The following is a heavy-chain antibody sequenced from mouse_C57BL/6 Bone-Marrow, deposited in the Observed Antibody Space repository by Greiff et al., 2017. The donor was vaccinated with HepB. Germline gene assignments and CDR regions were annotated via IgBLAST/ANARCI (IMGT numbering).Heavy chain of an antibody. CDR2: IYPGDGDT. V-gene: IGHV1-82*01. J-gene: IGHJ1*03. CDR1: GYAFSSSW. Sequence: ESGPELVKPGASVKISCKASGYAFSSSWMNWVKQRPGKGLEWIGRIYPGDGDTNYNGKFKGKATLTADKSSSTAYMQLSSLTSEDSAVYFCARPFDVWGTGTTVTVSS. CDR3: ARPFDV.